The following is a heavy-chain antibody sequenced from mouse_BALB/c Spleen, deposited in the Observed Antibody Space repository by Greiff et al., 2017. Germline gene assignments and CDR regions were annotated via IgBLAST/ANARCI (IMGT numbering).Heavy chain of an antibody. V-gene: IGHV5-6-5*01. CDR2: ISSGGST. CDR3: ARGGLYYGNYKFAY. D-gene: IGHD2-1*01. Sequence: EVQVVESGGGLVKPGGSLKLSCAASGFTFSSYAMSWVRQTPEKRLEWVASISSGGSTYYPDSVKGRFTISRDNARNILYLQISSLRSEDTAMYYCARGGLYYGNYKFAYWGQGTLVTVSA. J-gene: IGHJ3*01. CDR1: GFTFSSYA.